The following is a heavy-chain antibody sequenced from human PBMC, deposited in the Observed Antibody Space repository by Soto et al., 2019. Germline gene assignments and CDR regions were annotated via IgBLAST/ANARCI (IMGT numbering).Heavy chain of an antibody. CDR3: ARDSMTTVPNYYYGMDV. D-gene: IGHD4-17*01. CDR1: GYTFTSYG. V-gene: IGHV1-18*01. CDR2: ISAYNGNT. Sequence: QVQLVQSGAEVKKPGASVKVSCKASGYTFTSYGISWVRQAPGQGLERMGWISAYNGNTNYAQQLQGRVTMTTDTSTSTAYMELRSLRSDDTAVYYCARDSMTTVPNYYYGMDVWGQGTTVTVSS. J-gene: IGHJ6*02.